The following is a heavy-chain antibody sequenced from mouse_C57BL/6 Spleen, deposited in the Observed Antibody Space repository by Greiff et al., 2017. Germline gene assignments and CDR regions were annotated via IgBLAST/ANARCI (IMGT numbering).Heavy chain of an antibody. CDR2: IYPSDSET. CDR1: GYTFTSYW. V-gene: IGHV1-61*01. Sequence: QVQLQQPGAELVRPGSSVKLSCKASGYTFTSYWMDWVKQRPGQGLEWIGNIYPSDSETHYNQKFKDKATLTVDKSSSTAYMQLSSLTSEDSAVYYCARRGYYDYPWFAYWGQGTLVTVSA. D-gene: IGHD2-4*01. CDR3: ARRGYYDYPWFAY. J-gene: IGHJ3*01.